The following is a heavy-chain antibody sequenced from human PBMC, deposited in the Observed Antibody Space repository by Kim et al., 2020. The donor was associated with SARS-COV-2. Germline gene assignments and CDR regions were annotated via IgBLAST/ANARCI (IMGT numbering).Heavy chain of an antibody. CDR3: TTVEVRCRLLSSSCFFDY. V-gene: IGHV3-15*01. J-gene: IGHJ4*02. Sequence: KGRFTISRDDSKNTLYLQMNSLKTEDTAVYYCTTVEVRCRLLSSSCFFDYWGQGTLVTVSS. D-gene: IGHD6-13*01.